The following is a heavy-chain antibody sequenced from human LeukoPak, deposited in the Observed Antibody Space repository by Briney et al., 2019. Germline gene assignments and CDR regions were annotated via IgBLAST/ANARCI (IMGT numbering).Heavy chain of an antibody. CDR3: ARDLDPDYVWGSYPPVDY. V-gene: IGHV1-3*01. CDR2: INAGNGNT. D-gene: IGHD3-16*02. Sequence: ASVKVSCKASGYTFTSYAMHWVRQAPGQRLEWMGWINAGNGNTKYSQKLQGRVTMTTDTSTSTAYMELRSLRSDDTAVYYCARDLDPDYVWGSYPPVDYWGQGTLVTVSS. CDR1: GYTFTSYA. J-gene: IGHJ4*02.